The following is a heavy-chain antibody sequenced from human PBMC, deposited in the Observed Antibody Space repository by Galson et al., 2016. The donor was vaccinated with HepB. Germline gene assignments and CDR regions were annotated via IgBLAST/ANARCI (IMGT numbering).Heavy chain of an antibody. V-gene: IGHV3-23*01. D-gene: IGHD3-16*01. Sequence: SLRLSCAASGFSFSDSGMSWVRQAPGRGLEWVSGITRSSDATHYADFVKGRFTISRDNSKNTRYLYMNNLTAGDTAIYYCGKHGGFDYWGQGALVTVSS. CDR3: GKHGGFDY. J-gene: IGHJ4*02. CDR1: GFSFSDSG. CDR2: ITRSSDAT.